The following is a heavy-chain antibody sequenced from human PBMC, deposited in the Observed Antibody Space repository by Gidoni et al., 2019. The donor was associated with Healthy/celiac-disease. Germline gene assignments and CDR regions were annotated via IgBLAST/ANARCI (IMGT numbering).Heavy chain of an antibody. CDR1: GGSFSGYY. CDR2: INHSGST. J-gene: IGHJ4*02. Sequence: QVQLQQWGAGLLKPSETLSLTCAVYGGSFSGYYWSWIRQPPGKGLEWIGEINHSGSTNYNPSLKSRVTISVDTSKNQFSLKLSSVTAADTAVYYCATERWGSPPMYWGQGTLVTVSS. CDR3: ATERWGSPPMY. V-gene: IGHV4-34*01. D-gene: IGHD3-16*01.